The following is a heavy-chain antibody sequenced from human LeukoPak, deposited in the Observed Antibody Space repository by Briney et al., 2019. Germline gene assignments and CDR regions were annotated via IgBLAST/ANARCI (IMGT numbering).Heavy chain of an antibody. J-gene: IGHJ4*02. V-gene: IGHV1-46*01. CDR3: ARALLGYCSGGSCYGIGDY. CDR2: INPSGGST. CDR1: GYTFTSYY. Sequence: GASVKVSCKASGYTFTSYYMHWVRQAPGQGLEWMGIINPSGGSTSYAQKFQGRVTMTRDTSTSTVYMELSSLRSEDTAVYYCARALLGYCSGGSCYGIGDYWGQGTLVTVSS. D-gene: IGHD2-15*01.